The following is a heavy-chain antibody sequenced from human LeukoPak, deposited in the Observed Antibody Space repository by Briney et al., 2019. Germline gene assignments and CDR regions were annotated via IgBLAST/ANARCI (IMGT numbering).Heavy chain of an antibody. D-gene: IGHD3-10*02. CDR1: GFTVSSNF. Sequence: PGGSLRLSCAASGFTVSSNFMNWVRQAPGKGLEWVSVIYTGGSTYYADSVKGRFTISRDNSKNTVYLQMNSLRAEDTAVYYCAELGITMIGGVWGKGTTVTISS. CDR2: IYTGGST. J-gene: IGHJ6*04. V-gene: IGHV3-53*01. CDR3: AELGITMIGGV.